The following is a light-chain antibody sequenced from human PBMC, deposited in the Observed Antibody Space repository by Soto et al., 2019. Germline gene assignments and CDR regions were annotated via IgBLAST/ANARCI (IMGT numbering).Light chain of an antibody. J-gene: IGKJ1*01. CDR3: QQFDDWPRT. CDR2: GAS. Sequence: EIVLTQSPGTLSLSPGERATFSCRASQSVSSSYIAWYQQKRGQAPRRLIYGASTRATGIPARFSGSGSGTDFTLTISSLQAADSAVYFCQQFDDWPRTCGQGTKVE. V-gene: IGKV3-15*01. CDR1: QSVSSSY.